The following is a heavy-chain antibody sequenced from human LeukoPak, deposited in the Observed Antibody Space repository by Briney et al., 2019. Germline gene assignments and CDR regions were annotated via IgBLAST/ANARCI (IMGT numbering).Heavy chain of an antibody. J-gene: IGHJ4*02. CDR1: GGSFSGYY. D-gene: IGHD3-22*01. CDR2: INHSGST. CDR3: AREHYYYDSRTFDY. V-gene: IGHV4-34*01. Sequence: SETLSLTCAVYGGSFSGYYWSWIRQPPGKGLEWIGEINHSGSTNYNPSLKSRVTISVDTSKNQFSLKLSSVTAADTAVYYCAREHYYYDSRTFDYWGQGTLVTVSS.